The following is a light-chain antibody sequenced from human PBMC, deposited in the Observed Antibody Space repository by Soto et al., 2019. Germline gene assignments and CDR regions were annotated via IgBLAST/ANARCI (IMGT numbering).Light chain of an antibody. J-gene: IGKJ4*01. CDR1: QSVSSSY. Sequence: EIVLTQSPGTLSLSPGERATLSCRASQSVSSSYLAWYQQKPGQAPRLLIYGASSRATGIPDRFSGSGSGTDVTLTISRLEPEDSAVYYCQQYGSSPLTFGGGTKVDIK. CDR3: QQYGSSPLT. CDR2: GAS. V-gene: IGKV3-20*01.